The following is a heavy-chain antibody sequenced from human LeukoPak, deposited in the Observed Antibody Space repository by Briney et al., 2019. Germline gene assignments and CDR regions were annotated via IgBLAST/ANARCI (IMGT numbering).Heavy chain of an antibody. CDR3: ASAVYYDSSGYYGAFDI. CDR2: IIPIFGTA. Sequence: SVKVSCKASGGTFSSYAISWVRQAPGQGLEWMGGIIPIFGTANYAQKFQGRVTITADESTSIAYMELSSLRSEDTAVYYCASAVYYDSSGYYGAFDIWGQGTMVTVSS. J-gene: IGHJ3*02. V-gene: IGHV1-69*13. D-gene: IGHD3-22*01. CDR1: GGTFSSYA.